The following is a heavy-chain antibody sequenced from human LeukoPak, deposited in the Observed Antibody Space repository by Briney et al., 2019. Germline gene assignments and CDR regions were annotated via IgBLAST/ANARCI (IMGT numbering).Heavy chain of an antibody. V-gene: IGHV4-34*01. J-gene: IGHJ5*02. CDR3: VSHIRGGFDP. CDR1: GGSFNGY. Sequence: PSETLSLTCGVYGGSFNGYWSWIRQPPGKGLEWIGEIHYSGNTKYNPSLKSRVTISVDTSKKETSLKLTSVTAADTAAYYCVSHIRGGFDPWGQGTLVTVSS. D-gene: IGHD3-16*01. CDR2: IHYSGNT.